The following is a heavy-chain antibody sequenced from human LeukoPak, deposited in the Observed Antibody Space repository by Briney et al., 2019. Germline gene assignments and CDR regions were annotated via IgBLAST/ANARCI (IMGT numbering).Heavy chain of an antibody. D-gene: IGHD6-19*01. V-gene: IGHV3-23*01. CDR2: ISGSGGST. Sequence: PGGSLRLSCAASGFTFSSYAMSWVRQAPGKGLEWVSAISGSGGSTHYADSVKGRFTISRDNSKNTLYLQMNSLRAEDTAVYYCAKDNLAYSSGWFSSVDYYYGMDVWGQGTTVTVSS. CDR1: GFTFSSYA. CDR3: AKDNLAYSSGWFSSVDYYYGMDV. J-gene: IGHJ6*02.